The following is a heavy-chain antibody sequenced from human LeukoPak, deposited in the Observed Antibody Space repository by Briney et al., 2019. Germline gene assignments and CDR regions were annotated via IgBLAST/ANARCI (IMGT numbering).Heavy chain of an antibody. J-gene: IGHJ5*02. CDR3: ARGRVIAVAGTRWFDP. CDR1: GGSFSGYY. Sequence: SETLSLTCAVYGGSFSGYYWSWIRQPPGRGLEGIGEINHSGSTNYNPSLKSRVTISVDTSKNQFSLKLSSVTAADTAVYYCARGRVIAVAGTRWFDPWGQGTLVTVSS. V-gene: IGHV4-34*01. CDR2: INHSGST. D-gene: IGHD6-19*01.